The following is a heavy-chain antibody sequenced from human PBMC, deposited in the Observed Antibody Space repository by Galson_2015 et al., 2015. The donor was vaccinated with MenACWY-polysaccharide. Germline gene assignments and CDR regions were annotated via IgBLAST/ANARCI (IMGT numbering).Heavy chain of an antibody. V-gene: IGHV3-23*01. CDR1: GFTFSNYA. CDR3: ARVRYSTGKYQFDY. CDR2: IGGSGSNT. J-gene: IGHJ4*02. D-gene: IGHD2-2*01. Sequence: SLRLSCAASGFTFSNYAMSWVRQAPGKGLEWVSTIGGSGSNTQYADSVKGRLTISRDNSKNTLSLQMNSLRAEDTAVYYCARVRYSTGKYQFDYWGQGTLVAVSS.